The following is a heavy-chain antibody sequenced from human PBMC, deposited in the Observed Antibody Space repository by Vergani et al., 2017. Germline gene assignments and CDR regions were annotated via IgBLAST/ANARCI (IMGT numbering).Heavy chain of an antibody. CDR2: IYYSGST. V-gene: IGHV4-39*01. CDR1: GGSISSSSYY. Sequence: QLQLPESGPGLVKPSETLSLTCTVSGGSISSSSYYWGWIRQPPGKGLEWIGSIYYSGSTYYNPSLKSRVTISVDTSKNQFSLKLSSVTAADTAVYYCARHSMVRDRPFDYWGQGTLVTVSS. J-gene: IGHJ4*02. D-gene: IGHD3-10*01. CDR3: ARHSMVRDRPFDY.